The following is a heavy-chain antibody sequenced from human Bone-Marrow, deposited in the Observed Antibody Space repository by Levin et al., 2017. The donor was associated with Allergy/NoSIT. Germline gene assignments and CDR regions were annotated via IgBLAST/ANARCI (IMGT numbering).Heavy chain of an antibody. CDR3: AREPLGGPAADAFDI. J-gene: IGHJ3*02. V-gene: IGHV1-46*01. Sequence: GGSLRLSCKASGYTFTSYYMHWVRQAPGQGLEWMGIINPSGGSTSYAQKFQGRVTMTRDTSTSTVYMELSSLRSEDTAVYYCAREPLGGPAADAFDIWGQGTMVTVSS. CDR2: INPSGGST. CDR1: GYTFTSYY. D-gene: IGHD2-2*01.